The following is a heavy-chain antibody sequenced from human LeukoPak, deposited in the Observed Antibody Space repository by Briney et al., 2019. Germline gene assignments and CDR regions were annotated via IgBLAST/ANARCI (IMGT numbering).Heavy chain of an antibody. CDR3: ARDGYYRHFDY. J-gene: IGHJ4*02. CDR1: GYTFTSYG. CDR2: ISPYNGDT. Sequence: ASVKVSCKASGYTFTSYGFSCVRQAPGQGLEWMGWISPYNGDTNYVQKLQDRVTMTTDTSTSTAYMEVRSLRSDDTAVYYCARDGYYRHFDYWGQGTLVTVSS. V-gene: IGHV1-18*01. D-gene: IGHD3-22*01.